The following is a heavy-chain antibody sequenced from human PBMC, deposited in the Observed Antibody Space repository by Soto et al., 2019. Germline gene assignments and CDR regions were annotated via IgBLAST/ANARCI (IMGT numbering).Heavy chain of an antibody. J-gene: IGHJ2*01. CDR2: IGPYNGNT. CDR3: ARCYCSVGSCYTCWHFDL. CDR1: GYTFNNYG. V-gene: IGHV1-18*01. D-gene: IGHD2-15*01. Sequence: QVQLVQSGAEVKKPGASVKVSCKASGYTFNNYGISWVRQAPGQGLEWMGWIGPYNGNTDQAQNFKGRVTMSTDTSMHTAYREMRSRRSDDTAWYYCARCYCSVGSCYTCWHFDLWGRGTLVTVSS.